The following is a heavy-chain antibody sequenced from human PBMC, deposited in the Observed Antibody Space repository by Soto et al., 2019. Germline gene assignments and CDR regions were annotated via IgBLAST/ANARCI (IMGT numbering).Heavy chain of an antibody. CDR2: VYFTGTT. J-gene: IGHJ4*02. V-gene: IGHV4-61*01. Sequence: SETLSLTCTVSGGSVSNGMYYWSWIRQPPGKGLEWIGNVYFTGTTIYNPSLKSRVTMSVDTYKDQFFLKLTSVTAADTAVYYCARRGYSSGPIDYWGQGTLVTVSS. CDR1: GGSVSNGMYY. D-gene: IGHD6-19*01. CDR3: ARRGYSSGPIDY.